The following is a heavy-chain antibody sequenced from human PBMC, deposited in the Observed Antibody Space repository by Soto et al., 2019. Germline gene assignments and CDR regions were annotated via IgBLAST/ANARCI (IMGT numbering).Heavy chain of an antibody. J-gene: IGHJ3*02. CDR1: RDSVSSNSAA. CDR3: ARVPYCCGDEYGAFDI. V-gene: IGHV6-1*01. CDR2: TYYRSKWYN. Sequence: SQTLSLTCAISRDSVSSNSAAWNWIRQSPSRGLEWLGRTYYRSKWYNDYAVSVKSRITINPDTSKNQFSLQLNSVTPEDTAVYYCARVPYCCGDEYGAFDIWGQRTMVTVSS. D-gene: IGHD6-25*01.